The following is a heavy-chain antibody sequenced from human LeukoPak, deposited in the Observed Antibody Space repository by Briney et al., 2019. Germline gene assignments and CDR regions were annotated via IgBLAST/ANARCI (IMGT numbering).Heavy chain of an antibody. Sequence: PSETLSLTCTVSGGSISSYYWSWIRQPPGKGLEWIGYIYYSGSTNYNPSLKSRVTISVDTSKNQFSLKLSSVTAADTAVYYCARYEAAAGSFDYWGQGTLVTVSS. CDR3: ARYEAAAGSFDY. J-gene: IGHJ4*02. CDR2: IYYSGST. D-gene: IGHD6-13*01. V-gene: IGHV4-59*01. CDR1: GGSISSYY.